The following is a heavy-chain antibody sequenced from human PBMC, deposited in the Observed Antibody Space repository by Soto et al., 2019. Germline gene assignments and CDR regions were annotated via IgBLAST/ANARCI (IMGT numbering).Heavy chain of an antibody. CDR1: GYTFADYY. Sequence: QVQLLQSGAELKQPGASLKVSCKPSGYTFADYYIHWVRLAPGQGLEWMGWINPKSGGVNYAPKLKDWVTMTRDTSISTAYMELSRLTSDDTAVYYCARGFCRGPSCYNFDYWGQGTLVTVSS. CDR2: INPKSGGV. J-gene: IGHJ4*02. CDR3: ARGFCRGPSCYNFDY. V-gene: IGHV1-2*04. D-gene: IGHD2-2*02.